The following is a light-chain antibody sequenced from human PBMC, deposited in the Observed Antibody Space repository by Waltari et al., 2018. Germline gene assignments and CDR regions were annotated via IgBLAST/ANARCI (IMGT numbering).Light chain of an antibody. Sequence: DIQVTQSPSSLSASVGDRVTITCRASQGINNHLAWYQQKPGKVPTLLIYSASTLQSGVPSRFSGSGSGTDFTLTISSLHPEDVATYYCQKYNSAPRTFGPGTKVEIK. CDR1: QGINNH. CDR3: QKYNSAPRT. J-gene: IGKJ1*01. V-gene: IGKV1-27*01. CDR2: SAS.